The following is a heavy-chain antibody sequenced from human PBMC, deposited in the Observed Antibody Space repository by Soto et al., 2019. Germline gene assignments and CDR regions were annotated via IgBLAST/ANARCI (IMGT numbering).Heavy chain of an antibody. D-gene: IGHD3-3*02. CDR1: GFTFSSSA. CDR3: ARVLGAFSNYFDY. V-gene: IGHV3-30*04. CDR2: MSYDGSKA. Sequence: QVQLVESGGGVVQPGRTLRLSCAASGFTFSSSAMAWVRLAPGKGLEWVSFMSYDGSKAFYADSVRGRFTVSRDNSKNTLYLQMNGLRSEDTALYYCARVLGAFSNYFDYWGQGTPVTVSS. J-gene: IGHJ4*02.